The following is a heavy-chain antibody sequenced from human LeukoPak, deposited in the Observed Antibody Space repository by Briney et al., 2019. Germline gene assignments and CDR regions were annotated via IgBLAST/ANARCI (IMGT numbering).Heavy chain of an antibody. J-gene: IGHJ4*02. D-gene: IGHD1-26*01. V-gene: IGHV4-39*01. CDR1: GASISGGTYY. CDR2: IYYTGST. CDR3: ARRGGSGRAFDY. Sequence: PSETLSLTCSVSGASISGGTYYWGWIRQPPGKGLEWIGGIYYTGSTYDNPSLKSRVTISVDTSKNQFSLKLSSVTAADTAVYYCARRGGSGRAFDYWGQGTLVTVSS.